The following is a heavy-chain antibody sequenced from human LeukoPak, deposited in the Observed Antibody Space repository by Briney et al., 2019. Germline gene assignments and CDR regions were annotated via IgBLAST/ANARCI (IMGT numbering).Heavy chain of an antibody. Sequence: GGSLRLSCVSSGFSFSNYAMSWVRHVPGKGLEWISLISWNSGTIGYADSVKGRFTISRDNANNFLYLQMNSLRAEDTALYYCARAYKDRSLAGKKEFFQHWGQGTLVTVSS. J-gene: IGHJ1*01. D-gene: IGHD6-19*01. CDR2: ISWNSGTI. V-gene: IGHV3-9*01. CDR3: ARAYKDRSLAGKKEFFQH. CDR1: GFSFSNYA.